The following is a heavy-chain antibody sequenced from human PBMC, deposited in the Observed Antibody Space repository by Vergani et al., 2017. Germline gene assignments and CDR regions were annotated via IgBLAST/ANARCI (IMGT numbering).Heavy chain of an antibody. CDR2: IDWDDDK. Sequence: QVTLKESGPALVKPTPTLTLTCTFSGFSLSTSGMRVSWIRQPPGKALEWLARIDWDDDKFYSTSLKTRLTISKDTSKNQVVLTMTNMDPVDTATYYCARSPPCSSTSCYPGHFDYWGQGTLVTVAS. CDR1: GFSLSTSGMR. V-gene: IGHV2-70*04. CDR3: ARSPPCSSTSCYPGHFDY. J-gene: IGHJ4*02. D-gene: IGHD2-2*01.